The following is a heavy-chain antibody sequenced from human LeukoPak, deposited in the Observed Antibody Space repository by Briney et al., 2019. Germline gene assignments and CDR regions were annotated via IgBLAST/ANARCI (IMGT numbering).Heavy chain of an antibody. CDR1: GYTLTELS. V-gene: IGHV1-24*01. Sequence: ASVKVSRKVSGYTLTELSMHWVRQAPGKGLEWMGGFDPEDGETIYAQKFQGRVTMTEDTSTDTAYMELSSLRSEDTAVYYCAVYSGSRDYYYYYMDVWGKGTTVTVSS. D-gene: IGHD1-26*01. J-gene: IGHJ6*03. CDR2: FDPEDGET. CDR3: AVYSGSRDYYYYYMDV.